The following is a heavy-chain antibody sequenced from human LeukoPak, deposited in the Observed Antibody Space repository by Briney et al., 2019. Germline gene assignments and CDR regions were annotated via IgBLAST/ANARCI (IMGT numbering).Heavy chain of an antibody. Sequence: GGSLRLSCAASGFTFSTYGMHWGRQAPGKGLEWVAVIWFDGSNKYYADSVKGRFAISRNNSKNTLYLQMNSLRAEDTAVYYCARDPPSSYDILTGYGRGMDVWGQGTTVTVSS. CDR1: GFTFSTYG. J-gene: IGHJ6*02. D-gene: IGHD3-9*01. CDR2: IWFDGSNK. V-gene: IGHV3-33*01. CDR3: ARDPPSSYDILTGYGRGMDV.